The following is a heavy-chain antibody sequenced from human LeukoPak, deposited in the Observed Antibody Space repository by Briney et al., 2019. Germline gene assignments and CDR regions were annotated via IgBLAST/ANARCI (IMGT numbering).Heavy chain of an antibody. CDR1: GITVNNYT. V-gene: IGHV3-23*01. CDR2: IHERGGET. Sequence: GGSLTLSCVLSGITVNNYTMRRAPEAPGEGLERVSSIHERGGETIYAHSAKGRFTISRDNYLHTGYLQRRSLRGEDTAVYLCAKRGVVIRGLLVLGLHKEAYYYDSWGQGILVTVPS. J-gene: IGHJ4*02. D-gene: IGHD3-10*01. CDR3: AKRGVVIRGLLVLGLHKEAYYYDS.